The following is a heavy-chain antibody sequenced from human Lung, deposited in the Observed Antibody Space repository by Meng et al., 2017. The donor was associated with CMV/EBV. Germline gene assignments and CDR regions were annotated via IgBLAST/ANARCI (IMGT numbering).Heavy chain of an antibody. D-gene: IGHD1-26*01. J-gene: IGHJ4*02. CDR1: GFTVSSNY. V-gene: IGHV3-53*01. Sequence: GEXXKISCAASGFTVSSNYMSWVRQAPGKGLEWVSVIYSCGSTYYADSVKGRFTISRDNSKNTLYLQMNSLRTEDTAVYYCARGERVGKAYTNYLDYWGRGSLVTVSS. CDR2: IYSCGST. CDR3: ARGERVGKAYTNYLDY.